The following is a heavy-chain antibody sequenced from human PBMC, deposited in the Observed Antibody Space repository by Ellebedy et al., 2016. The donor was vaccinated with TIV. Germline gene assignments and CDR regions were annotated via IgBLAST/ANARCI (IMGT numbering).Heavy chain of an antibody. D-gene: IGHD3-3*01. V-gene: IGHV3-72*01. J-gene: IGHJ4*02. CDR3: ARTFFH. Sequence: GGSLRLXXAASGFTFSVYYMDWVRQAPGKGLEWVGRTRNKANSYTTEYAASVKGRFTISRDDSKNLLYLQMNSLKTEDTAVYYCARTFFHWGQGTLVTVSS. CDR1: GFTFSVYY. CDR2: TRNKANSYTT.